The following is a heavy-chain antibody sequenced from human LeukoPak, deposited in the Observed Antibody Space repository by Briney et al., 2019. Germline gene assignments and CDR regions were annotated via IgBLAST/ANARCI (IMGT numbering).Heavy chain of an antibody. CDR3: ARDMRVTTLDY. D-gene: IGHD4-17*01. CDR2: ISGSGSSK. Sequence: PGGSLRLSCAASGFIFSSYEMNWVRQAPGRGLEWVSYISGSGSSKYYADSVKGRFTISRDNAKNSLYLQMNSLRAEDTAVYYCARDMRVTTLDYWGQGTLVTVSS. V-gene: IGHV3-48*03. J-gene: IGHJ4*02. CDR1: GFIFSSYE.